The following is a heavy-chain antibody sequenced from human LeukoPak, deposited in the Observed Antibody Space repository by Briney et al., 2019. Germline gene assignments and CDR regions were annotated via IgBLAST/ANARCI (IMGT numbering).Heavy chain of an antibody. D-gene: IGHD2-15*01. J-gene: IGHJ4*02. V-gene: IGHV3-21*01. CDR2: ISSSSSYI. CDR1: GFPFSDYW. Sequence: PGGSLRLSCVVSGFPFSDYWMAWVRQAPGKGLEWVSSISSSSSYIYYADSVKGRFTISRDNAKNSLYLQMNSLRAEDTAVYYCASDRSSSFDYWGQGTLVTVSS. CDR3: ASDRSSSFDY.